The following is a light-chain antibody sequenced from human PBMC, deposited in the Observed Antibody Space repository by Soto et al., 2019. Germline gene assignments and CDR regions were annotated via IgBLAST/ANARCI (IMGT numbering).Light chain of an antibody. V-gene: IGKV1-12*01. J-gene: IGKJ1*01. Sequence: DIQMTQSPSSVSASVGDRLTITCRASRDISNSLAWYQQTPGKAPKLLLRGASSLHRGVPSRVSGGGAGTEFTLTISSLQPEDFATYYCQQTSAFPRTFGQGTKV. CDR3: QQTSAFPRT. CDR2: GAS. CDR1: RDISNS.